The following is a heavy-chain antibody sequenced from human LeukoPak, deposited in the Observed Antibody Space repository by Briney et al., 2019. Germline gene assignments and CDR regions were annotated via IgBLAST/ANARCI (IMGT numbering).Heavy chain of an antibody. CDR2: ISGSGDNT. V-gene: IGHV3-23*01. D-gene: IGHD3-22*01. J-gene: IGHJ4*02. Sequence: GGSLRLSCAASGFTFSSHAMSWVRQAPGKGLEWVSGISGSGDNTYYADFVKGRFTISRDNSKNTLYVQVNSLGTEDTAAYYCAKGSYYDSSGSFYFDYWGQGTLVTVSS. CDR1: GFTFSSHA. CDR3: AKGSYYDSSGSFYFDY.